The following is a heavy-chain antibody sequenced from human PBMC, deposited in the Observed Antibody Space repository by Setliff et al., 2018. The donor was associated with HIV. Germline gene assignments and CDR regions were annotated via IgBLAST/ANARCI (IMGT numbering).Heavy chain of an antibody. CDR1: GGSMRSTTYY. J-gene: IGHJ2*01. D-gene: IGHD6-13*01. CDR3: ARLCIAAAGTRSIPWYFDL. Sequence: PSETLSLTCTVSGGSMRSTTYYWGWVRQPPGKGLEWIGNVHFSGTTYYNPSLKSRVTISVDPSQNQFSLRLISVTAADAAMYYCARLCIAAAGTRSIPWYFDLWGRGTLVTVSS. CDR2: VHFSGTT. V-gene: IGHV4-39*01.